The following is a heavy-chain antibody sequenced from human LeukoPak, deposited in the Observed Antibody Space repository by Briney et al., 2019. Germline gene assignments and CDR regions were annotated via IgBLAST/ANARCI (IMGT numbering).Heavy chain of an antibody. V-gene: IGHV3-48*03. CDR3: AELGITMIGGV. Sequence: GGSLRLSCAASGFTFSSYEMNWVRQAPGKGLEWVSYISSSGRTIYYADSVKGRFTISRDNAKNSLYLQMNSLRAEDTAVYYCAELGITMIGGVWGKGTTVTISS. J-gene: IGHJ6*04. D-gene: IGHD3-10*02. CDR1: GFTFSSYE. CDR2: ISSSGRTI.